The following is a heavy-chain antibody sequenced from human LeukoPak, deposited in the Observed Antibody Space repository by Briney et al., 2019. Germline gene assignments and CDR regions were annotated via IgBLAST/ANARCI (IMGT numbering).Heavy chain of an antibody. J-gene: IGHJ6*03. CDR3: AKVSCSSTSCYRTFDYYMDV. CDR2: ISYDGSNK. V-gene: IGHV3-30-3*01. CDR1: GFTFSSYA. Sequence: GGSLRLSCAASGFTFSSYAMHWVRQAPGKGLEWVAVISYDGSNKYYADSVKGRFTISRDNSKNTLYLQMNSLRAEDTAVYYCAKVSCSSTSCYRTFDYYMDVWGKGTTVTVSS. D-gene: IGHD2-2*01.